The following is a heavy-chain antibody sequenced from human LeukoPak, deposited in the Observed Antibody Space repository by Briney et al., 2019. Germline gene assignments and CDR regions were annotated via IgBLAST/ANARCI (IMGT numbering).Heavy chain of an antibody. CDR1: VYTFSDYD. Sequence: ASLKVSCKASVYTFSDYDVNWVRQAPGQGLEWMGWMNPTSGHTGYEQKFKGRVTMTRSMSRNTAYMELSRLRSEDTAVYFCARVVMKAFYYYYMDVWGKGTTIIISS. D-gene: IGHD2-21*01. V-gene: IGHV1-8*01. CDR3: ARVVMKAFYYYYMDV. CDR2: MNPTSGHT. J-gene: IGHJ6*03.